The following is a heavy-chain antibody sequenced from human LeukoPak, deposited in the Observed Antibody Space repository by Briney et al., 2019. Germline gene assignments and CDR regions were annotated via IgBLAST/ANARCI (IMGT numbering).Heavy chain of an antibody. CDR3: ATYCSGGSCYSLEDY. CDR2: ISSSSSYI. V-gene: IGHV3-21*01. D-gene: IGHD2-15*01. Sequence: GGSLGLSCAASGFTFSSYSMNWVRQAPGKGLEWVSSISSSSSYIYYADSVKGRFTISRDNAKNSLYLQMNSLRAEDTAVYCCATYCSGGSCYSLEDYWGQGTLVTVPS. CDR1: GFTFSSYS. J-gene: IGHJ4*02.